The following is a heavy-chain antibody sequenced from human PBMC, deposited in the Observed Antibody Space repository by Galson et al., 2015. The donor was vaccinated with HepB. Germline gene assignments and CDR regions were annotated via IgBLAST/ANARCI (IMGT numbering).Heavy chain of an antibody. CDR3: AKDLGDVLLWFGELFETDY. V-gene: IGHV3-30*18. CDR1: GFTFSSYG. CDR2: ISYDGSNK. Sequence: SLRLSCAASGFTFSSYGMHWVRQAPGKGLEWVAVISYDGSNKYYADSVKGRFTISRDNSKNTLYLQMNSLRAEDTAVYYCAKDLGDVLLWFGELFETDYWGQGTLVTVSP. D-gene: IGHD3-10*01. J-gene: IGHJ4*02.